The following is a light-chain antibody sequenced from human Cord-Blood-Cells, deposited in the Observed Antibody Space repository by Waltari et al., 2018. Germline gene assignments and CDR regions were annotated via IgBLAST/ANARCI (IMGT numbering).Light chain of an antibody. CDR1: QSISSW. Sequence: DIQMTQSPSTPSASVGDRVTITCRAQQSISSWLAWYQQKPGKAPKLLIYKASSLESGVPSRFSGSGSGTEFTLTISSLQPDDFATYYCQQYNSYWTFGQGTKVEIK. J-gene: IGKJ1*01. V-gene: IGKV1-5*03. CDR3: QQYNSYWT. CDR2: KAS.